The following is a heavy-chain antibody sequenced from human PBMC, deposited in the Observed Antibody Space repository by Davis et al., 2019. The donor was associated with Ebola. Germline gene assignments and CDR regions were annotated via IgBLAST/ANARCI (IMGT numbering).Heavy chain of an antibody. V-gene: IGHV3-30*18. CDR3: AKGAMGGIDY. J-gene: IGHJ4*02. D-gene: IGHD2-8*01. CDR2: ISYDGSNK. CDR1: GFTFSSYG. Sequence: PGGSLRLSCAASGFTFSSYGMHWVRQAPGKGLEWVAVISYDGSNKYYADSVKGRFTISRDNSKNTLYLQMNSLRAEDTAVYYCAKGAMGGIDYWGQGTLVTVSS.